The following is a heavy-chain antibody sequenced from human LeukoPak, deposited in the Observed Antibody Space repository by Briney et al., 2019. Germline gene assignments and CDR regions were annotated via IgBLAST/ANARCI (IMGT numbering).Heavy chain of an antibody. CDR2: INHSGST. J-gene: IGHJ5*02. CDR3: ARGAYCSSTSCYEGNWFDP. V-gene: IGHV4-34*01. Sequence: SETLSLTCTVSGGSISSYYWSWIRQPPGKGLEWIGEINHSGSTNYNPSLKSRVTISVDTSKNQFSLKLSPVTAADTAVYYCARGAYCSSTSCYEGNWFDPWGQGTLVTVSS. D-gene: IGHD2-2*01. CDR1: GGSISSYY.